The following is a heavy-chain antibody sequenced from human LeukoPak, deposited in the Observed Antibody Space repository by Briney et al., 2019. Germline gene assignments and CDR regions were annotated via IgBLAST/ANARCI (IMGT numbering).Heavy chain of an antibody. V-gene: IGHV1-69*13. CDR1: GGTFSSYA. J-gene: IGHJ5*02. Sequence: SVPVSCKASGGTFSSYAISGVRPAPGQGLEGLGGIISIFGTENYAQKFQGRVTITADESTSTAYMELSSLRSEDTAVYYCATLVPAARWFDPWGQGTLVTVSS. D-gene: IGHD2-2*01. CDR2: IISIFGTE. CDR3: ATLVPAARWFDP.